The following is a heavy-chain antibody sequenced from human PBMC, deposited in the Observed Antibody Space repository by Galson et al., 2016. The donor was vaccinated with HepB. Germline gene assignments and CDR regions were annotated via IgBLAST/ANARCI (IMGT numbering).Heavy chain of an antibody. CDR2: MHSSGGS. V-gene: IGHV4-4*09. J-gene: IGHJ2*01. CDR1: GDSISSHY. D-gene: IGHD2-15*01. CDR3: ARVARSAPGNFWYFDL. Sequence: SETLSLTCTVSGDSISSHYWGWIRQPPGKGLEWIGYMHSSGGSNYNPSLNSRLTISLDTSKSQFSLRLSSVTAADTAVYYCARVARSAPGNFWYFDLWGRGTLVTVSS.